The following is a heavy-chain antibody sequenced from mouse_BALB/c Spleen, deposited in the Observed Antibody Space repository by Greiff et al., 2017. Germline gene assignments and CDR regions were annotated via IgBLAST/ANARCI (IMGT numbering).Heavy chain of an antibody. D-gene: IGHD2-3*01. CDR2: IWRGRST. J-gene: IGHJ4*01. CDR3: ANSYDGYGYAMDY. CDR1: GFSLTSYG. Sequence: QVHVKQSGPSLVQPSQSLSITCTVSGFSLTSYGVHWVRQSPGKGLEWLGVIWRGRSTDYNAAFMSRLSITKDNSKSQVFFKMNSLQADDTAIYYCANSYDGYGYAMDYWGQGTSVTVSS. V-gene: IGHV2-5-1*01.